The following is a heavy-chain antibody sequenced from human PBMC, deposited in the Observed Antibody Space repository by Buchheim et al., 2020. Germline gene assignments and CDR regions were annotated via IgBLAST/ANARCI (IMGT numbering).Heavy chain of an antibody. CDR3: ARAWPSYLVDY. CDR1: GFTFSSYA. J-gene: IGHJ4*02. V-gene: IGHV3-30-3*01. D-gene: IGHD2-15*01. CDR2: ISYDGSNK. Sequence: QVQLVESGGGVVQPGRSLRLSCAASGFTFSSYAMHWVRQAPGKGLEWVAVISYDGSNKYYADSVKGRFTISRDNAKNSLYLQMNSLRAEDTAVYYCARAWPSYLVDYWGQGTL.